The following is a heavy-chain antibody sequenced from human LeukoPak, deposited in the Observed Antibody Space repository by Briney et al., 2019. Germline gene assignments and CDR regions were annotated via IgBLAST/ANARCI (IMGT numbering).Heavy chain of an antibody. Sequence: LGGSLRLSCAASGFTVSNNYMSWVRQAPGKGLEWVSVIYSGGSTYYADSVKGRFTISRDNFKNTLYLQMNSLRAEDTAVYYCASQLDPYYYYYGMDVWGQGTTVTVSS. CDR1: GFTVSNNY. CDR2: IYSGGST. V-gene: IGHV3-53*01. CDR3: ASQLDPYYYYYGMDV. J-gene: IGHJ6*02. D-gene: IGHD1-1*01.